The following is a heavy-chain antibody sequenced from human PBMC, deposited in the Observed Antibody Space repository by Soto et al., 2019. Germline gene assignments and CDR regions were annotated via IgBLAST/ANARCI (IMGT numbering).Heavy chain of an antibody. Sequence: PGGSLRLSCAASGFTFSSYAMSWVRQAPGKGLEWVSAISGSGGSTYYADSVKGRFTISRDNSKNTLYLQMNSLRAEDTAVYYCAKEQWFGELLSTPYDYWGQGTLVTVSS. D-gene: IGHD3-10*01. CDR1: GFTFSSYA. V-gene: IGHV3-23*01. CDR2: ISGSGGST. CDR3: AKEQWFGELLSTPYDY. J-gene: IGHJ4*02.